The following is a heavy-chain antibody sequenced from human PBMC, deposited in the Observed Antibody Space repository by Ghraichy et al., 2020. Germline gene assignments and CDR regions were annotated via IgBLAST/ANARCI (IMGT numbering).Heavy chain of an antibody. V-gene: IGHV3-23*01. CDR3: AKDRARAGYSSGWYRGSVGY. J-gene: IGHJ4*02. D-gene: IGHD6-19*01. Sequence: GESLNISCAASGFTFSSYAMSWVRQAPGKGLEWVSAISGSGGSTYYADSVKGRFTISRDNSKNTLYLQMNSLRAEDTAVYYCAKDRARAGYSSGWYRGSVGYWGQGTLVTVSS. CDR1: GFTFSSYA. CDR2: ISGSGGST.